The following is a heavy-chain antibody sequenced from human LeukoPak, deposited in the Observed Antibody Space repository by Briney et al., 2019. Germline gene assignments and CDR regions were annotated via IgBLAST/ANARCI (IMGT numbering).Heavy chain of an antibody. J-gene: IGHJ4*02. CDR2: INHSGST. CDR3: AIPGANTVTTLDY. Sequence: SETLSLTCAVYGGSFSGYYWSWIRQPPGKGLEWIGEINHSGSTNYNPSLKSRVTISVDTSKNQFSLKLNSVTAADTAVYYCAIPGANTVTTLDYWGQGTLVTVSS. V-gene: IGHV4-34*01. CDR1: GGSFSGYY. D-gene: IGHD4-17*01.